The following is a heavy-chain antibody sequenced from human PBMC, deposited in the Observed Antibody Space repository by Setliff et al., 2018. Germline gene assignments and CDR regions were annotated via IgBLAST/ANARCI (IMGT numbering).Heavy chain of an antibody. CDR1: GFTFSTYW. CDR2: IKQDGSER. J-gene: IGHJ4*02. V-gene: IGHV3-7*01. CDR3: ARDPHFDS. Sequence: GGSLRLSCAATGFTFSTYWMSWVRQAPGKGLEWVANIKQDGSERYYVDSVKGRFSISRDNAKNSLYLQMNSLRAEDTAVYYCARDPHFDSWGQGTLVTVSS.